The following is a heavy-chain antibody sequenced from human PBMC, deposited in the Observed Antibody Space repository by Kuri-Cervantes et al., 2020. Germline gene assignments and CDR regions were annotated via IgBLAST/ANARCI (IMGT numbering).Heavy chain of an antibody. CDR2: IWYDGSNK. J-gene: IGHJ4*02. D-gene: IGHD6-13*01. CDR1: GFTFSSYG. CDR3: ARDPESYSSSWSNLDDY. Sequence: GGSLRLSCAASGFTFSSYGMHWVRQAPGKGLEWVAVIWYDGSNKYYADSVKGRFTISRDNSKNTLYLQMNSLRAEDTAVYYCARDPESYSSSWSNLDDYWGQGTLVTVSS. V-gene: IGHV3-33*01.